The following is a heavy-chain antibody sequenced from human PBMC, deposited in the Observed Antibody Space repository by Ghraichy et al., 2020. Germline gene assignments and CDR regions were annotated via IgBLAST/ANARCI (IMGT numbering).Heavy chain of an antibody. CDR3: ARDQVVVVPAAIGPERYYYYGMDV. CDR2: IYYSGST. J-gene: IGHJ6*02. D-gene: IGHD2-2*01. Sequence: SETLSLTCTVSGGSISSGDYYWSWIRQPPGKGLEWIGYIYYSGSTYYNPSLKSRVTISVDTSKNQFSLKLSSVTAADTAVYYCARDQVVVVPAAIGPERYYYYGMDVWGQGTTVTVSS. V-gene: IGHV4-30-4*01. CDR1: GGSISSGDYY.